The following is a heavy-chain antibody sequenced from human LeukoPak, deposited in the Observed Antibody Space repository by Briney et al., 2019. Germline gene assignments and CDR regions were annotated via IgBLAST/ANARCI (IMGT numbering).Heavy chain of an antibody. D-gene: IGHD3-22*01. CDR1: GYTFTSYG. CDR3: ARGGGYYYDSSGS. J-gene: IGHJ5*02. V-gene: IGHV1-18*01. Sequence: ASVKVSCKASGYTFTSYGISWVRQAPGQGLEWMGWISAYNGNTNYAQKLQGRVTMTRNTSISTAYMELSSLRSEDTAVYYCARGGGYYYDSSGSWGQGTLVTVSS. CDR2: ISAYNGNT.